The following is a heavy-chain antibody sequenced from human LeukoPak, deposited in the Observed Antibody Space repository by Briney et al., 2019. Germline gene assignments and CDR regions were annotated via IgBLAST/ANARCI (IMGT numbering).Heavy chain of an antibody. CDR1: GYTFTGYY. CDR3: ARDLDSSASLED. V-gene: IGHV1-2*02. Sequence: ASVKVSCKASGYTFTGYYMHWVRQAPGQGLEWMGWIHPNSGGTNYAQKFQGRVTMTRDTSIGTAYMELSSLRSDDTAVYYCARDLDSSASLEDWGQGILVTVSS. J-gene: IGHJ4*02. CDR2: IHPNSGGT. D-gene: IGHD3-22*01.